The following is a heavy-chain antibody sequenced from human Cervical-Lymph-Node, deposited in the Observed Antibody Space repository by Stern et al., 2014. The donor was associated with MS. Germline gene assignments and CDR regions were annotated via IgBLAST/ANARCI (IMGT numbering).Heavy chain of an antibody. CDR3: TTPFVTVLRGVRKDV. Sequence: EVQLLESGGGLVKPGGSLRLSCAASGVTFNNVWMTWVRQAPGRGLAWVGGINSETDGETADYAEPVKGRFTISRNRTSNTLYLQMDSLKIEDTAIYYCTTPFVTVLRGVRKDVWGQGTTVIVSS. D-gene: IGHD3-10*01. CDR1: GVTFNNVW. V-gene: IGHV3-15*01. J-gene: IGHJ6*02. CDR2: INSETDGETA.